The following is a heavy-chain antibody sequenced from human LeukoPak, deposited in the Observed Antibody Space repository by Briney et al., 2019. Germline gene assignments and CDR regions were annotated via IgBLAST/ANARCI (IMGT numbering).Heavy chain of an antibody. D-gene: IGHD3-10*01. Sequence: GGSLRLSCAASGFTFSNAWMSWVRQAPGKGLEWVSYISSSSSTIYYADSVKGRFTISRDNAKNSLYLQMNSLRAEDTAVYYCAREGGGLLWFGEFGWGQGTLVTVSS. V-gene: IGHV3-48*04. CDR3: AREGGGLLWFGEFG. CDR2: ISSSSSTI. J-gene: IGHJ4*02. CDR1: GFTFSNAW.